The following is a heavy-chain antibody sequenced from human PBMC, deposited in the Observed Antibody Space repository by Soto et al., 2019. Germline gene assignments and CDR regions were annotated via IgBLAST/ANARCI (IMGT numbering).Heavy chain of an antibody. CDR2: MNPNSGNT. CDR3: ARASRYYYGSGSYIYYYYGMDV. D-gene: IGHD3-10*01. J-gene: IGHJ6*02. CDR1: GYTFTSYD. V-gene: IGHV1-8*01. Sequence: GASVKVSCKASGYTFTSYDINWVRQATGQGLEWMGWMNPNSGNTGYAQKFQGRVTMTRNTSISTAYMELSSLRSEDTAVYYCARASRYYYGSGSYIYYYYGMDVWGQGTTVTVSS.